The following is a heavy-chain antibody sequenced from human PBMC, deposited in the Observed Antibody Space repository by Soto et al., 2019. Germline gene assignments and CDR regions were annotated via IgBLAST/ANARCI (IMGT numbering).Heavy chain of an antibody. Sequence: GGSLRLSCAASGFSFSSYSMNWVRQAPGKGLEWVSSISSSSTAIFYGDSVKGRFIISRDNAENSLYLQMNSLRAEDTAVYYCGKGRSYYYYYGVDVWGQGTTVTVSS. CDR3: GKGRSYYYYYGVDV. CDR1: GFSFSSYS. CDR2: ISSSSTAI. J-gene: IGHJ6*02. V-gene: IGHV3-21*04. D-gene: IGHD1-26*01.